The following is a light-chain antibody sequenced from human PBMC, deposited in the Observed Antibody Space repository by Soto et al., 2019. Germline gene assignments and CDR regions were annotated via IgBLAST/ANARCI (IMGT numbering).Light chain of an antibody. CDR1: QSVSSSY. V-gene: IGKV3-20*01. CDR2: GAS. CDR3: QHPGSSRET. J-gene: IGKJ4*02. Sequence: DSQSVSSSYLAWYRQKPGQAPRLLIYGASSRATGIPDRFSVSGSGTDFTLAFGRRVPEDSVVYYFQHPGSSRETFGGGTKVDIK.